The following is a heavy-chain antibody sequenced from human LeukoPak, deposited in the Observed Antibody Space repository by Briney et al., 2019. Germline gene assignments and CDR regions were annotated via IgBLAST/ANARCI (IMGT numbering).Heavy chain of an antibody. CDR1: GGTFSSYA. J-gene: IGHJ6*03. V-gene: IGHV1-69*05. Sequence: SVKVSCKASGGTFSSYAISWVRQAPGQGLEWMGGIIPIFGTANYAQKLQGRVTITTDESTSTAYMELSSLRSEDTAVYYCARSPDCSSTSCYTDYYYYMDVWGKGTTVTVSS. D-gene: IGHD2-2*02. CDR2: IIPIFGTA. CDR3: ARSPDCSSTSCYTDYYYYMDV.